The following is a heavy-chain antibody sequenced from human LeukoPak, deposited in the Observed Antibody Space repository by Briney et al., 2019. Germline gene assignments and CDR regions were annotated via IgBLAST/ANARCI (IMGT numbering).Heavy chain of an antibody. J-gene: IGHJ4*02. CDR2: ISSSGSTI. CDR1: GFTFSDYY. Sequence: RPGGSLRLSCAASGFTFSDYYMSWIRQAPGKGLEWVSYISSSGSTIYYVDSVKGRFTISRDNARNSVHLQMNSLRAEDTAVYYCAREGFDWLSIGNFDNWGQGTQVIVSS. V-gene: IGHV3-11*01. CDR3: AREGFDWLSIGNFDN. D-gene: IGHD3-9*01.